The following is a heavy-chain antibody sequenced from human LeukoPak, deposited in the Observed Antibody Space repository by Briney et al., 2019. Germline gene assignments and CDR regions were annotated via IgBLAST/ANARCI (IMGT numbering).Heavy chain of an antibody. Sequence: GGSLRLSCEASGFTFTNAWMSWVRQAPGKGLEWVGRIRRKTDGGTADYAAPVMGRFTISRDDSNNTLYLQMNSLKTEDTAVYYCISGFCSSASCYAWGRGSLVIVSS. D-gene: IGHD2-2*01. CDR3: ISGFCSSASCYA. CDR2: IRRKTDGGTA. J-gene: IGHJ4*02. V-gene: IGHV3-15*01. CDR1: GFTFTNAW.